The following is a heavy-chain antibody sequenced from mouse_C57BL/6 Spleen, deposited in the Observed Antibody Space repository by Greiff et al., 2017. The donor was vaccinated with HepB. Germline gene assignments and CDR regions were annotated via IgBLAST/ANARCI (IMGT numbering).Heavy chain of an antibody. Sequence: EVQVVESGGGLVKPGGSLKLSCAASGFTFSSYTMSWVRQTPEKRLGWVATISGGGGNTYYPDSVKGRFTISRDNAKNTLYLQMSSLRSEDTALYYCARHRATDWYFDVWGTGTTVTVSS. CDR2: ISGGGGNT. CDR3: ARHRATDWYFDV. J-gene: IGHJ1*03. CDR1: GFTFSSYT. D-gene: IGHD3-1*01. V-gene: IGHV5-9*01.